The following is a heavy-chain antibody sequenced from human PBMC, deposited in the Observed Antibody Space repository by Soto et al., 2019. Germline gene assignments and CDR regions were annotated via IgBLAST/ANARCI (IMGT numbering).Heavy chain of an antibody. D-gene: IGHD3-9*01. CDR3: ARDGPYYDILTRPYYFDY. CDR2: ISSSGSTI. V-gene: IGHV3-48*03. J-gene: IGHJ4*02. CDR1: GFTFSSYE. Sequence: LRLSCAASGFTFSSYEMNWVRQAPGKGLEWVSYISSSGSTIYYADSVKGRFTISRDNAKNSLYLQMNSLRAEDTAVYYCARDGPYYDILTRPYYFDYWGQGTLVTVSS.